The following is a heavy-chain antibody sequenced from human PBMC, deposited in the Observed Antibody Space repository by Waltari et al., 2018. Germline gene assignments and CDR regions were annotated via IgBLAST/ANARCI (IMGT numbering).Heavy chain of an antibody. CDR2: IKQDGSEK. Sequence: EVQLVESGGGLVQPGGSLRLSCAASGFTFSSYWMSWVRQAPGKGLEWVANIKQDGSEKYYGDSVKGRFTISRDNAKNSLYLQMNSLRAEDTAVYYCARYYDFWSGYYRALDYWGQGTLVTVSS. D-gene: IGHD3-3*01. CDR3: ARYYDFWSGYYRALDY. V-gene: IGHV3-7*01. CDR1: GFTFSSYW. J-gene: IGHJ4*02.